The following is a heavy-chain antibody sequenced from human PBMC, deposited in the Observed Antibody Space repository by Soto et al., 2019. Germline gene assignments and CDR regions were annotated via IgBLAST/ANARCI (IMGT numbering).Heavy chain of an antibody. CDR1: GYTFTSYG. D-gene: IGHD6-25*01. V-gene: IGHV1-18*01. CDR3: ARDRDSTGRDH. Sequence: QVPLVQSGAEVKKPGASVKVSCKASGYTFTSYGTTWVRQAPGQGLEWMGWISAYNGNTNYAHKLQGRLTMTTDTSTSTAYIELRSLRSDDTAVYYCARDRDSTGRDHCGQGTLVPVSS. J-gene: IGHJ4*02. CDR2: ISAYNGNT.